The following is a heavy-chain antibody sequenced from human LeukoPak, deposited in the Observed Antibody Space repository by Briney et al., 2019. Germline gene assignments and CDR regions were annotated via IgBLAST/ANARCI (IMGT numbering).Heavy chain of an antibody. D-gene: IGHD1-1*01. CDR1: GGSISSYY. CDR3: AKIRERTGTTFDS. Sequence: PSETLSLTCTVSGGSISSYYWSWIRQPPGKGLEWIGYIYNSESTNYNPSLKSRVTISGDTSRNQVSLKLRSVTAADTAVYYRAKIRERTGTTFDSWGQGTLVTVSS. CDR2: IYNSEST. J-gene: IGHJ4*02. V-gene: IGHV4-59*08.